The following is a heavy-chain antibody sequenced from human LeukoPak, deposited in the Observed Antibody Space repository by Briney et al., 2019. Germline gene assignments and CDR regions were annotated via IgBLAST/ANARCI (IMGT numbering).Heavy chain of an antibody. CDR1: GYTFTTYY. CDR2: INPSGGST. J-gene: IGHJ4*02. V-gene: IGHV1-46*01. CDR3: ARTRYSSGWTSFDY. Sequence: ASVKVSCKASGYTFTTYYMHWVRQAPGQGLEWMGIINPSGGSTRYAQKFQGRVTMTRDTSTSTVYMELSRLRSDDTAVYYCARTRYSSGWTSFDYWGQGTLVTVSS. D-gene: IGHD6-19*01.